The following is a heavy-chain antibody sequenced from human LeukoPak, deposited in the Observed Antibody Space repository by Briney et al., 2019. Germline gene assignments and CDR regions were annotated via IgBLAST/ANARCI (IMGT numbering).Heavy chain of an antibody. CDR3: ARDRSIASDY. Sequence: GGSLRLSCAASGITFSSFWMSWVRQAPGKGLEWVANIKQDGSEKYYVDSVKGRFTISRDNAKNTLYLQMNSLRAEDTAVYYCARDRSIASDYWGQGTLVTVSS. CDR1: GITFSSFW. J-gene: IGHJ4*02. V-gene: IGHV3-7*01. D-gene: IGHD6-6*01. CDR2: IKQDGSEK.